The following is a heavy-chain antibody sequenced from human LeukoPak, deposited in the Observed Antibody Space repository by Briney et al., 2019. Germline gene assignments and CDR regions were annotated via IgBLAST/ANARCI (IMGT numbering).Heavy chain of an antibody. V-gene: IGHV3-11*01. Sequence: GGSLRLSCAASGFTFSDYYMSWVRQAPGKGLEWVSYISSSGSIIYYADSVKGRFTISRDNAKNSLYLQMNSLRAEDTAVYYCARDSVWDNSGYYTPGRPHAMDVWGQGTTVTVSS. CDR3: ARDSVWDNSGYYTPGRPHAMDV. CDR1: GFTFSDYY. D-gene: IGHD3-3*01. CDR2: ISSSGSII. J-gene: IGHJ6*02.